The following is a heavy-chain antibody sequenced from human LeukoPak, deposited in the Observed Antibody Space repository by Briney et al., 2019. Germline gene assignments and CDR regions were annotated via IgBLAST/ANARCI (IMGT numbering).Heavy chain of an antibody. V-gene: IGHV3-73*01. CDR2: IRSKANSYAT. CDR3: TTRALKKSVDY. Sequence: GGSLRLSCAASGFTFSGSAMHWVRQASGKGLEWVGRIRSKANSYATAYAASVKGRFTISRDDSKNTLYLQMNSLKTEDTAVYYCTTRALKKSVDYWGQGTLVTVSS. CDR1: GFTFSGSA. J-gene: IGHJ4*02.